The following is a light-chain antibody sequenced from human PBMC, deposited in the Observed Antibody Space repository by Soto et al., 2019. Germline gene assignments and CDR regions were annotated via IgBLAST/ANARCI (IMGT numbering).Light chain of an antibody. CDR1: SSDVGGYNY. CDR3: SSYTSSSTLDVV. V-gene: IGLV2-14*01. J-gene: IGLJ2*01. Sequence: QSALTQPASVSGSPGQSITISCTGTSSDVGGYNYVSWYQQHPGKAPKLMIYDVSNRPSGVSNRFSGSKSGNTASLTISGLHAEDEADYYCSSYTSSSTLDVVFGGGTQRTVL. CDR2: DVS.